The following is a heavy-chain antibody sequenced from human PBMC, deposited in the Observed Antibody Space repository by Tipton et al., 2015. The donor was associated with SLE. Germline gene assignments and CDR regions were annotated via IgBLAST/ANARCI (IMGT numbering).Heavy chain of an antibody. CDR1: GGSISPYY. D-gene: IGHD6-25*01. CDR3: ARDRGRDYSMDV. V-gene: IGHV4-59*01. CDR2: ISYTGDT. J-gene: IGHJ6*02. Sequence: TLSLTCTVSGGSISPYYWIWIRQPPGKGLEWIGYISYTGDTKYNPPLKSRVTISIDTSETRFSLKLSSVTAADTAVYYCARDRGRDYSMDVWGRGTTVIVSS.